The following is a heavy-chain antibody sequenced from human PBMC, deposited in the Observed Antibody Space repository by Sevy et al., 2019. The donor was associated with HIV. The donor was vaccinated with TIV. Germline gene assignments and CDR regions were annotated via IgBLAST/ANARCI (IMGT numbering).Heavy chain of an antibody. Sequence: GGSLRLSCAASGFTFSNFALHWVRQSPGKGLEWVAIISSDGTKKYYADSVKGTFTISRDIFKNTLYLQMYSLRPEDTAVYYCARDGGDGGVDPPMEIDYWGQGTLVTVSS. D-gene: IGHD5-18*01. V-gene: IGHV3-30*04. CDR3: ARDGGDGGVDPPMEIDY. CDR1: GFTFSNFA. J-gene: IGHJ4*02. CDR2: ISSDGTKK.